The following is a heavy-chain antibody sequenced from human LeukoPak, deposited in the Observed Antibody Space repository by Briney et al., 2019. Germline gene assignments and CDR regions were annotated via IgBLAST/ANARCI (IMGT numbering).Heavy chain of an antibody. D-gene: IGHD4-17*01. V-gene: IGHV4-4*02. CDR2: IYHSGST. CDR1: GVSISSSNW. Sequence: PSETLSHTCAVSGVSISSSNWWSWVRQPPGKGLEWIGEIYHSGSTNYNPSLKSRVTISVDKSKNQFSLKLSSVTAADTAVYHCARFYGDYFDVDYWGQGTLVTVSS. J-gene: IGHJ4*02. CDR3: ARFYGDYFDVDY.